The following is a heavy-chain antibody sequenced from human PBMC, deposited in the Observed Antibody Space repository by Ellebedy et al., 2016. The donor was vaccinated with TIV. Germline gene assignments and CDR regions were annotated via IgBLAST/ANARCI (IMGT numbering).Heavy chain of an antibody. CDR1: GFTFSSYG. D-gene: IGHD6-13*01. J-gene: IGHJ4*02. V-gene: IGHV3-30*03. Sequence: GESLKISCAASGFTFSSYGMHWVRQAPGKGLVWVASLAYDGCNKFYADSVKGRFTISRDNSKTTLYLQMNSLRPEDTAVYYCAPHFADIAGSRPPFDYWGQGTLVTVSS. CDR2: LAYDGCNK. CDR3: APHFADIAGSRPPFDY.